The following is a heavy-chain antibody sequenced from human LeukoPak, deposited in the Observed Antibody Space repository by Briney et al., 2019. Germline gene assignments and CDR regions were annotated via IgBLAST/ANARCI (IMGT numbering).Heavy chain of an antibody. Sequence: GGSLRLSCAASGFTFSSYSMNWVRQAPGKGLEWVSYISSSSSTIYYADSVKGRFTISRDNAKNSLYLQMNSLRAEDTAVYYCARGVYDFWSGYYSINYYYYMDVWGKGTTVTVSS. CDR3: ARGVYDFWSGYYSINYYYYMDV. D-gene: IGHD3-3*01. CDR2: ISSSSSTI. J-gene: IGHJ6*03. CDR1: GFTFSSYS. V-gene: IGHV3-48*04.